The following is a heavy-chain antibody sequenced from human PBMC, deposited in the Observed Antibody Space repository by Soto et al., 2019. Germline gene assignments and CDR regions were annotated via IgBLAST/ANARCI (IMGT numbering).Heavy chain of an antibody. CDR2: TYYSGST. V-gene: IGHV4-39*01. CDR1: GGSISSSSYY. D-gene: IGHD2-21*02. CDR3: ARLNCGGDCYYASGVPRFYYYGMHV. J-gene: IGHJ6*02. Sequence: SETLSLTCTVSGGSISSSSYYWGWIRQPPGKGLEWIGSTYYSGSTYYNPSLKSRVTISVDTSKNQFSLKLSSVTAADTAVYYCARLNCGGDCYYASGVPRFYYYGMHVWGQGTTVT.